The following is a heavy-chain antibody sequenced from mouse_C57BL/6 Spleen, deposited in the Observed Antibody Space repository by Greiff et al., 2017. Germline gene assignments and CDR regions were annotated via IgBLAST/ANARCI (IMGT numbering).Heavy chain of an antibody. CDR2: INPSNGGT. CDR3: ASNWAFDY. Sequence: QVQLQQPGTELVKPGASGYTFSSYWMHWVKQRPGQGLEWIGNINPSNGGTNYNEKFKRKATLTVDKSSSTAYMQLSSLTSEDSAVYYCASNWAFDYWGQGTTLTVSS. V-gene: IGHV1-53*01. CDR1: GYTFSSYW. J-gene: IGHJ2*01. D-gene: IGHD4-1*01.